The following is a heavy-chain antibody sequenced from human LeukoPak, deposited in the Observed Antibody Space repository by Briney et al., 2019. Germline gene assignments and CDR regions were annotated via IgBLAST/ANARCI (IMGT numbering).Heavy chain of an antibody. Sequence: GGSLRLSCAASVFTFTSYEMNWVRQAPGKGQEKVSHISSSSSTIYYADSVKGRFTISRDNAKNSLYLQMNSLRAEDTAVYYCARDLGGFGELFGYWGQGTLVTVSS. V-gene: IGHV3-48*03. J-gene: IGHJ4*02. CDR2: ISSSSSTI. CDR1: VFTFTSYE. D-gene: IGHD3-10*01. CDR3: ARDLGGFGELFGY.